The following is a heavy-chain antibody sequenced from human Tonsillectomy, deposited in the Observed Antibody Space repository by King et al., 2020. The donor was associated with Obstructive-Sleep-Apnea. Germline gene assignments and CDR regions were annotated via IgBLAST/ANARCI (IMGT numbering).Heavy chain of an antibody. J-gene: IGHJ6*02. Sequence: VQLVESGGGVVQPGRSLRLSCAASGFTFSTYAMHWVRQVPGKGLEWVAVISYDGSHKYYADSLKGRFTISRDNSKNTLYLQMNSLRPEDTAVYYCARSAVDPYSRRGYYYYYGMDVWGQGTTVTVSS. V-gene: IGHV3-30-3*01. CDR2: ISYDGSHK. D-gene: IGHD6-13*01. CDR1: GFTFSTYA. CDR3: ARSAVDPYSRRGYYYYYGMDV.